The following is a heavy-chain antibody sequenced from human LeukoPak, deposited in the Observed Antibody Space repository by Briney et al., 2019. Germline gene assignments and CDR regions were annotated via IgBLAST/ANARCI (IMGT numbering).Heavy chain of an antibody. CDR3: ARGGPGGYCSSTSCYMHYYYYMDV. CDR1: GYTFTSYG. V-gene: IGHV1-18*01. Sequence: ASVTVSCKASGYTFTSYGISWVRQAPGQGLGWMGWISAYNGNTNYAQKLQGRVTMTTDTSTSTAYMELRSLRSDDTAVYYCARGGPGGYCSSTSCYMHYYYYMDVWGKGTTVTVSS. D-gene: IGHD2-2*02. J-gene: IGHJ6*03. CDR2: ISAYNGNT.